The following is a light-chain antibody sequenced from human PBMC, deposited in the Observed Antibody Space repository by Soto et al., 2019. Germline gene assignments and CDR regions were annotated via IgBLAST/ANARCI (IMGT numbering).Light chain of an antibody. CDR1: QSISSW. V-gene: IGKV1-5*01. Sequence: DIQMTQYPSSLSASVGDRVTITCRASQSISSWLAWYQQKPGEAPKLLIYDASSLESGVPSRFSGSGSGTEFTLTISSLQPDDFATYYCQQYNSYQWTFGQGTKVDIK. J-gene: IGKJ1*01. CDR2: DAS. CDR3: QQYNSYQWT.